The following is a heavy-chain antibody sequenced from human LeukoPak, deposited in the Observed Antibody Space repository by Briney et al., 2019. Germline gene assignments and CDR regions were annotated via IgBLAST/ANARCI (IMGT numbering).Heavy chain of an antibody. CDR3: AKDFSGRGGFDY. V-gene: IGHV3-30*02. J-gene: IGHJ4*02. CDR2: TQYDGSDK. CDR1: GFTFSSYG. D-gene: IGHD3-10*01. Sequence: PGGSLRLSCAASGFTFSSYGRHWVRQAPGKGLEWVTFTQYDGSDKFYADSVKGRFSISRDNSKNTVYLQMNSLRAEDTAVYYCAKDFSGRGGFDYWGQGTLVTVSS.